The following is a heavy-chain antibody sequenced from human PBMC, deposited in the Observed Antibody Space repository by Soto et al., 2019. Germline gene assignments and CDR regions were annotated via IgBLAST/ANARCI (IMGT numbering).Heavy chain of an antibody. CDR3: ARGLGGGNSIRKDYFDY. D-gene: IGHD2-21*02. CDR2: INHSGST. J-gene: IGHJ4*02. V-gene: IGHV4-34*01. Sequence: QVQLQQWGAGLLKPSETLSLTCAVYGGSFSGYYWSWIRQPPGKGLEWIGEINHSGSTNYNPSLKSRVTISVDTSKNQFSLKLSSVTAADTAVYYCARGLGGGNSIRKDYFDYWGQGTLVTVSS. CDR1: GGSFSGYY.